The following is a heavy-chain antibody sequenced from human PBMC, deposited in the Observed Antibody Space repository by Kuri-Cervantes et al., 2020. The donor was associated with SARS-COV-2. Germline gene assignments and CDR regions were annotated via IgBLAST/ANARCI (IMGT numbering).Heavy chain of an antibody. J-gene: IGHJ4*02. Sequence: GGSLRLSCAASGFTFSSYWMSWVRQAPGKGLEWVANIKQDGSEKYYVDSVKGRFTISRDNAKNSLYLQMNSLRAEDTAVYYCTRHDFWSAYYFDYWGQGTLVTVSS. D-gene: IGHD3-3*01. CDR3: TRHDFWSAYYFDY. V-gene: IGHV3-7*01. CDR2: IKQDGSEK. CDR1: GFTFSSYW.